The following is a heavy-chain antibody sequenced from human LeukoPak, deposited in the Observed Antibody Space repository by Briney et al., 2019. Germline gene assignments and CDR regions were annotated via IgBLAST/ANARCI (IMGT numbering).Heavy chain of an antibody. J-gene: IGHJ6*03. V-gene: IGHV4-59*01. CDR1: GGSISSYY. CDR3: ARVSWFPGTSYYYMDV. D-gene: IGHD1-1*01. Sequence: PSETLSLTCTVSGGSISSYYWSWIRQPPGNGLEWIGYIQYSGSTNYNPSLKSRVTISVDTSKNQYSLNLSSVTAADTAVYYCARVSWFPGTSYYYMDVWGKGTTVTVSS. CDR2: IQYSGST.